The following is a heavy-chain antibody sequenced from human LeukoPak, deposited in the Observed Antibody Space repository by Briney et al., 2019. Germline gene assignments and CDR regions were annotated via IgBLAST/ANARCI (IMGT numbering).Heavy chain of an antibody. CDR2: ISSSSSYS. V-gene: IGHV3-11*06. Sequence: PGGSLRLSCAASGFTFSDYYMSWIRQAPGKGLEWVSYISSSSSYSNYADSVNGRFTISRDNAKNSLYLQMNSLRAEDTAVYYCARDYGDYVSYFDYWGQGTLVTVSS. J-gene: IGHJ4*02. D-gene: IGHD4-17*01. CDR1: GFTFSDYY. CDR3: ARDYGDYVSYFDY.